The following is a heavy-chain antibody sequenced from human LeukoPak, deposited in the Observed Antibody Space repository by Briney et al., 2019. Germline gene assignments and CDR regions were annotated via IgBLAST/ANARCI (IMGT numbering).Heavy chain of an antibody. CDR3: ARVCLWGGSCYVYYNGMDV. CDR2: INHSGGT. CDR1: GGSFNGYS. J-gene: IGHJ6*02. Sequence: SETLSLTCAVYGGSFNGYSWSWIRQPPGKGLEWIGEINHSGGTNYNPSLKSRVTISVDTSKNQFSLKLRSVTAADTAVNYCARVCLWGGSCYVYYNGMDVWGQGTTVTVSS. V-gene: IGHV4-34*01. D-gene: IGHD2-2*01.